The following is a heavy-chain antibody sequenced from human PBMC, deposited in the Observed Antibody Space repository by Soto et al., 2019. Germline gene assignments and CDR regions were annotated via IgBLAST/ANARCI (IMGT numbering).Heavy chain of an antibody. CDR2: IIPIFGTA. J-gene: IGHJ6*02. CDR1: GGTFSSYA. CDR3: ARQEVPDPGYYYYGIDV. V-gene: IGHV1-69*12. Sequence: QVQLVQSGAEVKKPGSSVKVSCKASGGTFSSYAISWVRQAPGQGLEWMGGIIPIFGTANYAQKFQGRVTITADESPSPAYMEPRSLRSEDTAVYYCARQEVPDPGYYYYGIDVWGQGTTVTVSS.